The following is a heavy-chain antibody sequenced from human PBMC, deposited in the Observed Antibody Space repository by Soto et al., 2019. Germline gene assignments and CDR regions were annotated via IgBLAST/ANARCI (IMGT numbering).Heavy chain of an antibody. D-gene: IGHD2-8*01. CDR2: ISAHNGLT. CDR3: ARDHDIMVAPTHPSDY. Sequence: QVQLVQSGPEVEKPGASVKVSCKASGYTFTSYGINWVRQAPGQGLEWVAWISAHNGLTKYAQKVQGRVTITTDTSTSTVFMELRSLRFDDTAVYYCARDHDIMVAPTHPSDYWGQGTLVTVSA. CDR1: GYTFTSYG. V-gene: IGHV1-18*04. J-gene: IGHJ4*02.